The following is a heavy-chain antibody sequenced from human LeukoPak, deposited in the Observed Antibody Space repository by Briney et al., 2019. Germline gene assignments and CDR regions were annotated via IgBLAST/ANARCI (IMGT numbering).Heavy chain of an antibody. CDR1: GYSISSGYY. V-gene: IGHV4-38-2*01. CDR3: ARHPGLTVAGPN. J-gene: IGHJ4*02. D-gene: IGHD6-19*01. Sequence: SETLSLTXAVSGYSISSGYYWGWIRQPPGKGLEWIGSIYHSGSTYYNPSLKSRVTISVDTSTNKFSLKLSSVTAADTAVYYCARHPGLTVAGPNWGQGTLVTVSS. CDR2: IYHSGST.